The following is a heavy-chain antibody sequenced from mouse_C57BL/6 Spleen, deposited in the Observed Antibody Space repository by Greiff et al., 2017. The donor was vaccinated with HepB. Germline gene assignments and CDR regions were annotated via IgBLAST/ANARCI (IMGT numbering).Heavy chain of an antibody. CDR3: ASGGGNYDWYFDV. V-gene: IGHV1-52*01. CDR1: GYTFTSYW. CDR2: IDPSDSET. D-gene: IGHD2-1*01. Sequence: QVQLKQPGAELVRPGSSVKLSCKASGYTFTSYWMHWVKQRPIQGLEWIGNIDPSDSETHYNQKFKDKATLTVDKSSSTAYMQLSSLTSEDSAVYYCASGGGNYDWYFDVWGTGTTVTVSS. J-gene: IGHJ1*03.